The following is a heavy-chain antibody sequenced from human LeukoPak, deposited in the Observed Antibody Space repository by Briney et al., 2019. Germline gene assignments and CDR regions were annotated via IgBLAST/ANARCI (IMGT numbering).Heavy chain of an antibody. D-gene: IGHD5-18*01. J-gene: IGHJ4*02. Sequence: GGSLRLSCAASGFTFSSYAMSWVRQAPGKGLEWVSAICGSGYSTYYADSVKGRFTISRDNSKNTLYLQMNSLRAEDTAVYYCAKDFPDTAMITLIFDYWGQGTLVTVSS. V-gene: IGHV3-23*01. CDR2: ICGSGYST. CDR3: AKDFPDTAMITLIFDY. CDR1: GFTFSSYA.